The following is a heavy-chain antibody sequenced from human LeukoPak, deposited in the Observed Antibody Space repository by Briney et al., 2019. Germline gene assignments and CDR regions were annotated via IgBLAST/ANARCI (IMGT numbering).Heavy chain of an antibody. V-gene: IGHV1-8*01. D-gene: IGHD3-10*01. J-gene: IGHJ3*02. Sequence: ASVKVSCKASGYTFTSYDINWVRQATGQGLEWMGWMNPNSGNTGYSQKFQGRGTMTRNTSISTAYMELSSLRSEDTAVYYCARFPGLLWFGELLDAFDIWGQGTMVTVSS. CDR3: ARFPGLLWFGELLDAFDI. CDR2: MNPNSGNT. CDR1: GYTFTSYD.